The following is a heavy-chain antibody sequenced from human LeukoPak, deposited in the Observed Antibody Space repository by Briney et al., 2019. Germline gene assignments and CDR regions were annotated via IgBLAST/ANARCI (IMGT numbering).Heavy chain of an antibody. J-gene: IGHJ4*01. V-gene: IGHV1-58*02. CDR1: GFTFTRSA. CDR3: AAVPDYYDSSGYYFYFDY. Sequence: SVKVSCKASGFTFTRSAMQWVRQARGQRLEWMGWIVVGSGNTNYAQKFQERVTITRDMSPSTAYMELSSLRSEETAVYSCAAVPDYYDSSGYYFYFDYWGHGTLVTVSS. D-gene: IGHD3-22*01. CDR2: IVVGSGNT.